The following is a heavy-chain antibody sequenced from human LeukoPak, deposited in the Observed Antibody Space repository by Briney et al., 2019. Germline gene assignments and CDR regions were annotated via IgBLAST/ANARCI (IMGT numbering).Heavy chain of an antibody. D-gene: IGHD3-16*02. J-gene: IGHJ4*02. V-gene: IGHV3-21*01. CDR1: GFTFSSYS. Sequence: GGSLRLSCAASGFTFSSYSMNWVRQAPGKGPEWVSSISSSGSFIYYADSVKGRFTISRDNAKNSLYLQMNSLRAEDTAVYYCAREAYVWGSYRPFDYWGQGTLVTVSS. CDR3: AREAYVWGSYRPFDY. CDR2: ISSSGSFI.